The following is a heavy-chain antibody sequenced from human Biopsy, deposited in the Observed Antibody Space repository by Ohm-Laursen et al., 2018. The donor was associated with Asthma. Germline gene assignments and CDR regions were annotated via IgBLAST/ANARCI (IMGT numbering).Heavy chain of an antibody. D-gene: IGHD2-21*02. J-gene: IGHJ4*02. Sequence: TLSLTWPVSGGSINNFYWSWIRQPPGKGLESIGHVYYSGSTNYNPSLKCRVTISIDASKNKFSLKLTSVTAADTAVYYCARGVDRVTGLLDHFDSWGQGTLVTVSS. V-gene: IGHV4-59*01. CDR2: VYYSGST. CDR3: ARGVDRVTGLLDHFDS. CDR1: GGSINNFY.